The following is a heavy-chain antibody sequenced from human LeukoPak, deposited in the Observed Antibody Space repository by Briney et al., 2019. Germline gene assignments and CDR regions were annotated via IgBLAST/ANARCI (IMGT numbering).Heavy chain of an antibody. CDR2: INAGNGDT. CDR3: ATSFGHMDV. Sequence: ASVKVSCKASGYTFTSYAIHWVRQAPGQRLEWMGRINAGNGDTTYSQKFQGKVTMTTDTSTSTAYMELRSLRSDDTAVYYCATSFGHMDVWGQGTTVTVSS. J-gene: IGHJ6*02. V-gene: IGHV1-3*01. D-gene: IGHD3-16*01. CDR1: GYTFTSYA.